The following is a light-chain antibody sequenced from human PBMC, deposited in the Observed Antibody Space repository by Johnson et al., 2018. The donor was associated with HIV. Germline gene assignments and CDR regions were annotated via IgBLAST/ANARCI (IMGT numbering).Light chain of an antibody. CDR1: SSNIGNNY. V-gene: IGLV1-51*01. J-gene: IGLJ1*01. CDR3: GTWDPSLSAGEV. Sequence: QSVLTQPPSVSAAPGQKVTISCSGSSSNIGNNYVSWYQQLPGTAPKLLIYDDNKRPSGIPDRFSGSKSGTSATLAITGLQTGDEADYYCGTWDPSLSAGEVFGTGTKVTVL. CDR2: DDN.